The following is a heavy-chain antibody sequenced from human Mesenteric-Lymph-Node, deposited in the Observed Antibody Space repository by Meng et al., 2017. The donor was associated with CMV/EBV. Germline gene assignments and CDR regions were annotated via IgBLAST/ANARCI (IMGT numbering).Heavy chain of an antibody. CDR2: INHSGST. CDR3: ARHQRWLKSEGGFNY. V-gene: IGHV4-34*01. Sequence: VRLHKCGPGLFKPSETLSRPCGVYGGSFSGYYWSRIRQPPGKGLEWIGEINHSGSTNYNPSLKSRVTISVDTSKNQFSLKLSSVTAADTAVYYCARHQRWLKSEGGFNYWGQGTLVTVSS. J-gene: IGHJ4*02. D-gene: IGHD4-23*01. CDR1: GGSFSGYY.